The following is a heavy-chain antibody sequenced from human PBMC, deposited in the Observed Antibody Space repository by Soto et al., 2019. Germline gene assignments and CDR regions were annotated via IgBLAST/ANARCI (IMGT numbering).Heavy chain of an antibody. D-gene: IGHD3-10*01. J-gene: IGHJ5*02. Sequence: QVQLQESGPGLVKPSQTLSLTCTVSGGSISSGGYYWSWIRQHPGKGLEWIGYIYYSGSTYYNPSLQSRVTISVDTSKNQFSLKLSSVTAADTAVYYCARGGTMVRGNWFDPWGQGTLVTVSS. CDR3: ARGGTMVRGNWFDP. V-gene: IGHV4-31*03. CDR2: IYYSGST. CDR1: GGSISSGGYY.